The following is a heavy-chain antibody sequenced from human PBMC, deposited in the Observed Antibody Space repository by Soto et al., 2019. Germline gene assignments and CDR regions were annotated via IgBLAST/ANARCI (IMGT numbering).Heavy chain of an antibody. V-gene: IGHV3-33*01. J-gene: IGHJ3*02. CDR1: GFTFSSYG. CDR2: IWYDGSNK. Sequence: GGSLRLSCAASGFTFSSYGMHWVRQAPGKGLEWVAVIWYDGSNKYYADSVKGRFTISRDNSKNTLYLQMNSLRAEDTAVYYCAREGPLGIAVAQDAFDIWGQGTMVTVSS. D-gene: IGHD6-19*01. CDR3: AREGPLGIAVAQDAFDI.